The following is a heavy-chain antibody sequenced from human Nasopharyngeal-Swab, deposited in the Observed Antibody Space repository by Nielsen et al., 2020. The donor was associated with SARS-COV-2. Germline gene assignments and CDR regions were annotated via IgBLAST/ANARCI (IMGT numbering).Heavy chain of an antibody. CDR2: ISYDGSNK. D-gene: IGHD4-17*01. Sequence: SLKISCAASGFPFSSYGMHWVRQAPGTGLEWVASISYDGSNKFYADSLKGRFTISRHDSKNTLYLQMHSLRVKDTAVYYCASVVSDYGDYAYFDYWGQGTLVTVSS. J-gene: IGHJ4*02. V-gene: IGHV3-30*03. CDR1: GFPFSSYG. CDR3: ASVVSDYGDYAYFDY.